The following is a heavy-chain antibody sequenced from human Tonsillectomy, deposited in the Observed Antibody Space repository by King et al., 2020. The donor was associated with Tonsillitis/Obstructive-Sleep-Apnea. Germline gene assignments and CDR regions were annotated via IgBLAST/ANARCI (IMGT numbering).Heavy chain of an antibody. J-gene: IGHJ6*03. CDR2: IYPGDSDT. CDR1: GYSFTSYW. V-gene: IGHV5-51*01. CDR3: ARLPSEGLYYYYYMDV. D-gene: IGHD3/OR15-3a*01. Sequence: VQLVQSGAEVKKPGASLKISCKGSGYSFTSYWIAWVRQMPGKGLEWMGIIYPGDSDTRYSPSFQGQVTISADKSISTAYLQWSSLKASDTAMYYCARLPSEGLYYYYYMDVWGKGTTVTVSS.